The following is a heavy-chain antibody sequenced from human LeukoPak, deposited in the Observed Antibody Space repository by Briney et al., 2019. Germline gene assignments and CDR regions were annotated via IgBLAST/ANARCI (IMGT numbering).Heavy chain of an antibody. CDR1: GFTFSSYS. J-gene: IGHJ4*02. CDR2: ISSSSSYI. CDR3: ANDGRTGIAVAGTMYY. V-gene: IGHV3-21*04. Sequence: GGSLRLSCAASGFTFSSYSTNWVRQASGKGLEWVSSISSSSSYIYYADSVKGRFTISRDNSKNTLYLQMNSLRAEDTAVYYCANDGRTGIAVAGTMYYWGQGTLVTVSS. D-gene: IGHD6-19*01.